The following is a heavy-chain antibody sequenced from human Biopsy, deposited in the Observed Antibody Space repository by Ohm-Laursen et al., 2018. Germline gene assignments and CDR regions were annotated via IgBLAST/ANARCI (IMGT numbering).Heavy chain of an antibody. CDR1: GFTFSSYW. CDR3: ARDIGGGRAFDM. V-gene: IGHV3-7*01. J-gene: IGHJ3*02. Sequence: GSLRLSCSAPGFTFSSYWMNWVRQAPGKGLEWVANINQDGSQEYSVDSVKGRFTISRDNAKNSLYLQMNSLRVEDTAVYYCARDIGGGRAFDMWGQGTMVTVSS. D-gene: IGHD3-10*01. CDR2: INQDGSQE.